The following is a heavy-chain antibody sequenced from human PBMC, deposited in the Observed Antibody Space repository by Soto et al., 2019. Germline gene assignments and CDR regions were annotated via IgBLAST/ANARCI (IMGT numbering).Heavy chain of an antibody. J-gene: IGHJ4*02. V-gene: IGHV3-30-3*01. CDR2: ISSDGYTK. Sequence: GGSLRLSCSASGFTFSTFAVHWVRQDPGEGLEWVAVISSDGYTKYYTDSVKGRFTISRDNSKNTMFLQMNGLRTEDTAMYYCASAPTLHLDYWGQGTLVTVSS. CDR3: ASAPTLHLDY. CDR1: GFTFSTFA.